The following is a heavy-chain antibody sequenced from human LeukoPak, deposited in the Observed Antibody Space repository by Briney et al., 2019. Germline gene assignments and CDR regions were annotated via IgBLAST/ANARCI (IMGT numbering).Heavy chain of an antibody. CDR1: GFTFDNFA. J-gene: IGHJ4*02. V-gene: IGHV3-23*01. D-gene: IGHD3-10*01. Sequence: GGSLRLSCAPSGFTFDNFAMTWVRQAPGKGLEWVSEIIGSGGRTYYADSVTGRFTISRDNSKNTLYLQMNSLRSEDTGIYYCARELFDFDYWGQGTLVTVSS. CDR2: IIGSGGRT. CDR3: ARELFDFDY.